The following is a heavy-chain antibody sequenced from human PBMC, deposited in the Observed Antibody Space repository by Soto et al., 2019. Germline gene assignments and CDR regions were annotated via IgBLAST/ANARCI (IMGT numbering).Heavy chain of an antibody. D-gene: IGHD3-3*01. CDR1: GGSISSGDYY. CDR2: IYYSGST. CDR3: ARCQRSGYYSTYYSGMDV. Sequence: SETLSLTCTVSGGSISSGDYYWSWIRQPPGKGLEWIGYIYYSGSTYYNPSLKSRVTISVDTSKNQFSLKLSSVTAADTAVYYCARCQRSGYYSTYYSGMDVWGQGTTVTVSS. V-gene: IGHV4-30-4*01. J-gene: IGHJ6*02.